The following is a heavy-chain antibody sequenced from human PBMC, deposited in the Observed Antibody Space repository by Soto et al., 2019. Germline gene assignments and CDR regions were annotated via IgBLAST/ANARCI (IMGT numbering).Heavy chain of an antibody. Sequence: PGESLKISCKGSGYSFTSYWIVWVRQMPVKGLELMGIIYPVYSDTRYSPSFQGHVTISSDNSISTSYLQLISLKASDTGMYYCSRXXGXYGSGSYYNTLHYYGMDVWGQGTTVTVSS. CDR1: GYSFTSYW. CDR2: IYPVYSDT. J-gene: IGHJ6*02. V-gene: IGHV5-51*01. D-gene: IGHD3-10*01. CDR3: SRXXGXYGSGSYYNTLHYYGMDV.